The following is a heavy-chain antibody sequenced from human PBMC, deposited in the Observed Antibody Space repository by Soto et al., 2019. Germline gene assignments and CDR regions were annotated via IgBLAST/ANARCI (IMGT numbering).Heavy chain of an antibody. CDR1: GGSISSYY. Sequence: PSETLSLTCTVSGGSISSYYWSWIRQPPGKGLEWIGYIYYSGSTYYNPSLKSRVTISVDTSKNQFSLNLSSVTAADTAVYYCASPFYYASGNWGQGTLVTVSS. CDR2: IYYSGST. J-gene: IGHJ4*02. D-gene: IGHD3-10*01. V-gene: IGHV4-59*04. CDR3: ASPFYYASGN.